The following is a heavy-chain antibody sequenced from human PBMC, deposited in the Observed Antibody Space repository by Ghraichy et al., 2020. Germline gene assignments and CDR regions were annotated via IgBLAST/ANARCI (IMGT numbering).Heavy chain of an antibody. CDR3: ARDQPGHHYWSGGSCYRVYWFDP. CDR2: TYYRSKWYN. D-gene: IGHD2-15*01. J-gene: IGHJ5*02. Sequence: SQTLSLTCAISGDSVPSNSAAWNWIRQSPSRGLEWLGRTYYRSKWYNDYAVSVKSRITINPDPSTNQFSLQLNSVTPEDTAVYYCARDQPGHHYWSGGSCYRVYWFDPWGQATLVTVSA. CDR1: GDSVPSNSAA. V-gene: IGHV6-1*01.